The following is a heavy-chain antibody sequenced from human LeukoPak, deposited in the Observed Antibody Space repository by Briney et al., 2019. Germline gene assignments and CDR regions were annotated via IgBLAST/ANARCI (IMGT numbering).Heavy chain of an antibody. CDR1: GFSVSTFD. V-gene: IGHV3-13*01. D-gene: IGHD3-16*02. Sequence: GGSLRLSCVASGFSVSTFDMYWVRQAAGGGLEWVAAVGTNHDTLYLGSVKGRFTISRENAKNSLSLEMSYLTVEDTAVYYCTREWRGIASHYSGMDVWGQGTAVIVSS. J-gene: IGHJ6*02. CDR3: TREWRGIASHYSGMDV. CDR2: VGTNHDT.